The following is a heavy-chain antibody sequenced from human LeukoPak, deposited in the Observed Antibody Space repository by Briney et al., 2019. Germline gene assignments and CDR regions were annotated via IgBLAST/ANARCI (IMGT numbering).Heavy chain of an antibody. V-gene: IGHV3-53*01. CDR2: IYRGGST. CDR3: ARPTGTTLRAYYYYGMDV. D-gene: IGHD1-7*01. J-gene: IGHJ6*02. Sequence: GGSLRLSCAASGCTVSSKYMSWVRQAPGKGLEWVSVIYRGGSTYYADSVKGRFTISRDNSKNMLYVQMNSLRAEDTAVYYCARPTGTTLRAYYYYGMDVWGQGTTVTVSS. CDR1: GCTVSSKY.